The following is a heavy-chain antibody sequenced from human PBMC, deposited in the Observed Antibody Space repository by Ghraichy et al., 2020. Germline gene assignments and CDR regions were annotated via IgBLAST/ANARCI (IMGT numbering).Heavy chain of an antibody. V-gene: IGHV1-8*01. J-gene: IGHJ5*02. CDR2: MNPNSGNT. D-gene: IGHD4-17*01. CDR1: GYSFTSYD. Sequence: GESLNISCKASGYSFTSYDINWVRQATGQGLEWMGWMNPNSGNTGYAQKFQGRVTMTRNTSISTAYMELSSLRSEDTAVYYCAYGDYVLSWFDPWGQGTLVTVSS. CDR3: AYGDYVLSWFDP.